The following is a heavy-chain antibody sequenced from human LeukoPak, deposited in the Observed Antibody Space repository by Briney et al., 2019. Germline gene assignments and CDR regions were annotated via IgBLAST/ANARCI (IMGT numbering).Heavy chain of an antibody. J-gene: IGHJ4*02. Sequence: CLRLACAAAGLTFYDYSMRWVRHPPGKGLGWVSGITWKSGSIDYADCVKDRLTIYRDNAKNSLYLQVNSLRSEDTALYYCAAGAGITRYWGQGTLVTVSS. CDR1: GLTFYDYS. D-gene: IGHD3-10*01. CDR3: AAGAGITRY. V-gene: IGHV3-9*01. CDR2: ITWKSGSI.